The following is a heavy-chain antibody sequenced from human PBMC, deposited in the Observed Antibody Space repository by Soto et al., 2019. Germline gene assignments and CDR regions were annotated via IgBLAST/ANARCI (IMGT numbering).Heavy chain of an antibody. CDR3: ARDNRNLGFDS. V-gene: IGHV3-21*01. D-gene: IGHD4-4*01. CDR1: GFTFSSYS. CDR2: ISSSSSYI. J-gene: IGHJ5*01. Sequence: GGSLRLSCAASGFTFSSYSMNWVRQAPGKGLEWVSSISSSSSYIYYADSVKGRFTISRDNAKNSLYLQMNSLRAEDTAVYYCARDNRNLGFDSWGQGTLVSVSS.